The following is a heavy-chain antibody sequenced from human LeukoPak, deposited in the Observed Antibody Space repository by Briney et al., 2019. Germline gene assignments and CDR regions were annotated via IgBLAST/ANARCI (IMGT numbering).Heavy chain of an antibody. CDR1: GGSISSSSYY. V-gene: IGHV4-39*07. CDR2: IYYSGST. CDR3: ARGDHYYGSGSYSYYFDY. Sequence: SETLSLTCTVSGGSISSSSYYWGWIRQPPGKGLEWIGSIYYSGSTYYNPSLKSRVTISVDTSKNQFSLKLSSVTAADTAVYYCARGDHYYGSGSYSYYFDYWGQGTLVTVSS. D-gene: IGHD3-10*01. J-gene: IGHJ4*02.